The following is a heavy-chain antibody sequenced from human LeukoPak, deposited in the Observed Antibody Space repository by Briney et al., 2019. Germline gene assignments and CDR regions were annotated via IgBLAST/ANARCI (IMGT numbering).Heavy chain of an antibody. Sequence: ASVKVSCKASGYTFIDYYMHWVRQAPGQGLEWMGWINPKSGGTSYAQRFQGRVIMTKDTSISTAYMELSSLRPDDTDAYYCARDPRIIAVAGPYHFDHWGQGTLVTVSS. CDR3: ARDPRIIAVAGPYHFDH. CDR2: INPKSGGT. D-gene: IGHD6-19*01. CDR1: GYTFIDYY. J-gene: IGHJ4*02. V-gene: IGHV1-2*02.